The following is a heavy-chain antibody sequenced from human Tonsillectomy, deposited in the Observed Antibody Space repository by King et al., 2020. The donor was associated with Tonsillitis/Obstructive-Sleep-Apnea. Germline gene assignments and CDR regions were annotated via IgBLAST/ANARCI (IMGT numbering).Heavy chain of an antibody. Sequence: VQLVESGAEVKKPGASVKVSCKASGYTFTSYYMHWVRQAPGHGLEWMGIINPSGGSTSYAQKFQGRVTMTRDTSTSTVYMELSSLRSEDTAVYYCARAEDLVVVAATTYYFDYWGQGTLVTVSS. CDR1: GYTFTSYY. CDR3: ARAEDLVVVAATTYYFDY. V-gene: IGHV1-46*01. J-gene: IGHJ4*02. D-gene: IGHD2-15*01. CDR2: INPSGGST.